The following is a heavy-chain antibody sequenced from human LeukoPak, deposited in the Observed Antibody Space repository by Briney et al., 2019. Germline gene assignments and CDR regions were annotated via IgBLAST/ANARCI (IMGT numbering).Heavy chain of an antibody. Sequence: PGGTLRLSCAASGFTFSSYGMSWVRQAPGKGLEWVSAISGSGGSTYYADSVKGRFTISRDNSKNTLYLQMNSLRAEDTAVYYCAKGNPDYYDSSGYLDFDYWGQGTLVTVSS. CDR2: ISGSGGST. CDR1: GFTFSSYG. V-gene: IGHV3-23*01. CDR3: AKGNPDYYDSSGYLDFDY. J-gene: IGHJ4*02. D-gene: IGHD3-22*01.